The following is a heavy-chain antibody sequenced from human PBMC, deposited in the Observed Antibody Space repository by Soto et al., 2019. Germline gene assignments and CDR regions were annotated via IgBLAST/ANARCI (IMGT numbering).Heavy chain of an antibody. Sequence: SETLSLTCSVSGASIRSSYWHWIRQPPGKGLEWIGYVYTSDYTRYSPSFQGHVTITVDKSTSTAYLQWNTLKASDTAMYYCARHISNFRYYYYAMDVWGQGTTVTVSS. V-gene: IGHV4-59*08. CDR1: GASIRSSY. CDR3: ARHISNFRYYYYAMDV. CDR2: VYTSDYT. J-gene: IGHJ6*02. D-gene: IGHD4-4*01.